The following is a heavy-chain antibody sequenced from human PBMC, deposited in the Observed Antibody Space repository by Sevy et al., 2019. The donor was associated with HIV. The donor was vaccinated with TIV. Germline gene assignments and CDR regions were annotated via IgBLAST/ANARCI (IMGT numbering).Heavy chain of an antibody. CDR3: ARPVGGEELEGAFDI. Sequence: GESLKISCKGSGYSFTSYWIGWVRQMPGKGLEWMGIIYPGDSDTRDSPSFQGQVTISADKSISTAYLQWSSLKASDTAMYYCARPVGGEELEGAFDIWGQGTMVTVS. CDR2: IYPGDSDT. V-gene: IGHV5-51*01. J-gene: IGHJ3*02. CDR1: GYSFTSYW. D-gene: IGHD1-1*01.